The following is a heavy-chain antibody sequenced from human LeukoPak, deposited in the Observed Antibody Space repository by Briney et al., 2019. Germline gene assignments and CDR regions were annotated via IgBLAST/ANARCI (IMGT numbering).Heavy chain of an antibody. V-gene: IGHV4-39*01. CDR2: IYYSGST. D-gene: IGHD6-13*01. Sequence: SEPLSLTCTVSGGSISSSSYYWGWIRQPPGKGLEWIGSIYYSGSTYYNPSHKSRVTISVDTSKNQFSLKLSSVTAADTAVYYCARPGIAAASWFDPWGQGTLVTVSS. J-gene: IGHJ5*02. CDR3: ARPGIAAASWFDP. CDR1: GGSISSSSYY.